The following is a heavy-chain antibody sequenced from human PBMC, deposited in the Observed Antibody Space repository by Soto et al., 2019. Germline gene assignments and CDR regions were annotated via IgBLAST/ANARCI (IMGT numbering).Heavy chain of an antibody. CDR3: APTLVSYGKRDYFDY. J-gene: IGHJ4*02. D-gene: IGHD5-18*01. V-gene: IGHV2-5*02. CDR2: IYWDDDK. Sequence: QITLKESGPTLVKPTQTLTLTCTFSGFSLSTSGVCVGWIRQPPGKALEWLALIYWDDDKRYSPSLKSRLTIAKDTSKNRVVLTMTIMDPVDRATYYCAPTLVSYGKRDYFDYWFEGTLVIVSS. CDR1: GFSLSTSGVC.